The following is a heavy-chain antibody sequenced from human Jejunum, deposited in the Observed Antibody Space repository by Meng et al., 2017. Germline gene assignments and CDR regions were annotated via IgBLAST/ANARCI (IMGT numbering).Heavy chain of an antibody. D-gene: IGHD5-12*01. J-gene: IGHJ4*02. Sequence: GESLKISCAASGFTFNSYTMSWVRQSPGKGLAWVSTISGSGVSIYYADSVKGRFTISRDNSKNTLYLQKNSLRAEDTAVYYCAKDLATMDDWGQGTLVTVSS. V-gene: IGHV3-23*01. CDR3: AKDLATMDD. CDR2: ISGSGVSI. CDR1: GFTFNSYT.